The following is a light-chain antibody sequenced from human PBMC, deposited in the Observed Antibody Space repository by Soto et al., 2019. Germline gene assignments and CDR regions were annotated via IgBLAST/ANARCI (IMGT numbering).Light chain of an antibody. J-gene: IGLJ1*01. CDR3: QSFDNGLLAYV. V-gene: IGLV1-44*01. Sequence: QSALTQPPSASGAPGQEVTISCSGSSSNIGNNIVNWYRHVPGTAPKLLIFANNHRPSGVPDRLSASKSGTSASLAISGLQSEDEADYYCQSFDNGLLAYVFGTGTKVTVL. CDR1: SSNIGNNI. CDR2: ANN.